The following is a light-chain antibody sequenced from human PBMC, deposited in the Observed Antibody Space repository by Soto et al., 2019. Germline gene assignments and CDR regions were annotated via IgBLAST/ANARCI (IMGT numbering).Light chain of an antibody. V-gene: IGLV2-14*01. CDR1: SSDVGVYNY. J-gene: IGLJ1*01. CDR2: EVS. Sequence: SVLTQPASVSGSPGQSITISCTGTSSDVGVYNYVSWYRQHPGKAPKLMIYEVSYRPSGVSNRFSGSKSGNTASLTISGLQAEDEADYYCSSYTSSSTYVFGTGTKGTVL. CDR3: SSYTSSSTYV.